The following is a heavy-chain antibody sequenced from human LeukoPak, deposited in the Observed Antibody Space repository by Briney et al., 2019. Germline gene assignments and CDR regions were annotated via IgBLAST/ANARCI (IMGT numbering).Heavy chain of an antibody. D-gene: IGHD2-8*02. J-gene: IGHJ4*02. CDR3: ARDLVRDYYFDY. V-gene: IGHV1-46*01. CDR2: INPSGGST. Sequence: ASVKVSCKASGYTFTGYYMHWVRQAPGQGLEWMGIINPSGGSTSYAQKFQGRVTMTRDTSTSTVYMELSSLRSEDTAVYYCARDLVRDYYFDYWGQGTLVTVSS. CDR1: GYTFTGYY.